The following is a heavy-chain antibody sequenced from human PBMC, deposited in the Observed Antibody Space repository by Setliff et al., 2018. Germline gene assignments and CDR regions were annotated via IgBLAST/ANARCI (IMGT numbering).Heavy chain of an antibody. V-gene: IGHV1-46*01. J-gene: IGHJ4*02. CDR3: ARGGMAAANRKGVFEY. CDR1: GYGFTGYY. CDR2: IHTGGGSA. D-gene: IGHD6-13*01. Sequence: GASVKVSCKASGYGFTGYYMHWVRQAPGQGLEWMGIIHTGGGSASYVQKFQGRVTMTSDTSTSTVYMEVNSVRSDDTAIYYCARGGMAAANRKGVFEYWGQGTQVTVSS.